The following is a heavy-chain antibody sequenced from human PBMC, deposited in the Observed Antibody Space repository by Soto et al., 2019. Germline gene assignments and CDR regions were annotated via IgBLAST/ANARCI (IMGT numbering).Heavy chain of an antibody. CDR3: ASQRSYYASIDY. D-gene: IGHD1-26*01. J-gene: IGHJ4*02. CDR1: DFTFRMFA. CDR2: IGGGGDDT. V-gene: IGHV3-23*01. Sequence: DAQMLESGGGLVQPGESLRLSCAASDFTFRMFAMSWVRQAPGKGLEWVSSIGGGGDDTYYTDSVKGRFTISRDKSKNSLYLQMNSLRAEDTAVYYCASQRSYYASIDYWGQGTLVTVSS.